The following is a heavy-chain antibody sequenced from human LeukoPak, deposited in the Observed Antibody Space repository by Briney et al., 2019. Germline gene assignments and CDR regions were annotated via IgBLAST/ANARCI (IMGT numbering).Heavy chain of an antibody. D-gene: IGHD3-3*01. CDR2: ISSSGSTI. Sequence: GGSLRLSCAASGFTLSSYEMNWVRQAPGKGLEWVSYISSSGSTIYYADSVKGRFTISRDNAKNSLYLQMNSLRAEDTAVYYCARDNYDFWSGPFDYWGQGTLVTVSS. J-gene: IGHJ4*02. CDR1: GFTLSSYE. CDR3: ARDNYDFWSGPFDY. V-gene: IGHV3-48*03.